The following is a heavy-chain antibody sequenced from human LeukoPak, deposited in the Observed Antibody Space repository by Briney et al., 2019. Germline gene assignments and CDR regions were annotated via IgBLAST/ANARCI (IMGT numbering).Heavy chain of an antibody. J-gene: IGHJ4*02. CDR2: ISYDGSNK. CDR3: ARDSGAFDY. CDR1: GFTFSSYA. Sequence: GRSLRLSCAASGFTFSSYAMHWVRQAPGKGLEWVAVISYDGSNKYYADSVKGRFTISRDNAKNSLYLQMNSLRAEDTAVYYCARDSGAFDYWGQGTLVTVSS. V-gene: IGHV3-30-3*01.